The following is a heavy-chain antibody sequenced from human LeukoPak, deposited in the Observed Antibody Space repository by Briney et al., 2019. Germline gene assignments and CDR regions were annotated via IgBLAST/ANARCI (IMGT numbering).Heavy chain of an antibody. D-gene: IGHD4-17*01. Sequence: PGGSLRLSCAASGFTFGNSWMSWVRQAPGKGLEWVANIKQDGSEKYYVDSVKGRFTISRDNAKSSLFLQMNSLRAEDTAVYYCARDPGDYYFDYWGQGTLVTVSS. CDR2: IKQDGSEK. V-gene: IGHV3-7*05. J-gene: IGHJ4*02. CDR3: ARDPGDYYFDY. CDR1: GFTFGNSW.